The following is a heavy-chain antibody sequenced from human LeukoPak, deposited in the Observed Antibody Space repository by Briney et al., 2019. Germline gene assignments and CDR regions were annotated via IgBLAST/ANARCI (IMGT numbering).Heavy chain of an antibody. CDR3: ARILGGIDY. Sequence: GRSLRLSCAASGFTVSSSYMTWVRQAPGKWMEWVSVIYSGGSTYYADSVKGRFTISRDNSKNTLYLQMNSLRADDTAVYYCARILGGIDYWGQGTLVTVSS. V-gene: IGHV3-53*01. CDR1: GFTVSSSY. CDR2: IYSGGST. J-gene: IGHJ4*02. D-gene: IGHD3-10*01.